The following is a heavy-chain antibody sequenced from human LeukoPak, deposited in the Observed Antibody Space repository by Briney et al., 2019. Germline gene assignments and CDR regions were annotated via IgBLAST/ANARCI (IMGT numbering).Heavy chain of an antibody. CDR2: IYYSGST. CDR1: GGSISSGGYY. Sequence: SETLSLTCTVSGGSISSGGYYWSWIRQHPGKGLEWIGYIYYSGSTHYNPSLKSRVTISVDTSKNQFSLKLSSVTAADTAVYYCARDSRIAAAAPGAYYYYGMDVWGKGTTVTVSS. D-gene: IGHD6-13*01. CDR3: ARDSRIAAAAPGAYYYYGMDV. V-gene: IGHV4-31*03. J-gene: IGHJ6*04.